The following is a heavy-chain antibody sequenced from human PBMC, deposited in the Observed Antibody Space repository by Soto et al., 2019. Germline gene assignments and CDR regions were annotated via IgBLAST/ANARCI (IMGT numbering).Heavy chain of an antibody. CDR2: IYYSGFT. D-gene: IGHD3-3*01. V-gene: IGHV4-30-4*03. CDR3: AGGVRFLELFVGSGFDP. CDR1: GASISTGDYY. Sequence: QVLLQESGPGLVRPSETLSLSCTVSGASISTGDYYWSWVRQPPGKGLEWIGYIYYSGFTYYNPSLRVQFTIPMDRPKTRSSLRLTFWKAANRAVIFGAGGVRFLELFVGSGFDPGARETRVTVS. J-gene: IGHJ5*02.